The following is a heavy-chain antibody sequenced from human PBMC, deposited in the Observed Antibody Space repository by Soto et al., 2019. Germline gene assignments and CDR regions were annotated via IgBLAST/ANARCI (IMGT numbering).Heavy chain of an antibody. CDR2: MSGSSSTT. D-gene: IGHD1-7*01. J-gene: IGHJ4*02. Sequence: EVRLLESGGGLVKPGGSLRLSCATSGLTFSNYAMSWVRQAPGGGLEWVSSMSGSSSTTYYADSVRGRFTISRDRSKNTLYLQMSSLRAEDTALYYCAKNPERELRRVIDFWGQGTLVTVSS. CDR1: GLTFSNYA. V-gene: IGHV3-23*01. CDR3: AKNPERELRRVIDF.